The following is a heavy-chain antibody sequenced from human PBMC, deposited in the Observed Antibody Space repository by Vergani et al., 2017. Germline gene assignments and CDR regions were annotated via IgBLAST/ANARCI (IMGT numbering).Heavy chain of an antibody. CDR3: ARGRIAAAGTLYYYYGMDV. V-gene: IGHV1-18*01. CDR2: ISAYNGNT. Sequence: QVQLVPSEAEVKKPGASVKVSCKASGYTFTNYGINWVRQAPGQGLEWMGWISAYNGNTNYAQKLQGRVTMTTDTSTSTAYMELRSLRSDDTAVYYCARGRIAAAGTLYYYYGMDVWGQGTTVTVSS. J-gene: IGHJ6*02. CDR1: GYTFTNYG. D-gene: IGHD6-13*01.